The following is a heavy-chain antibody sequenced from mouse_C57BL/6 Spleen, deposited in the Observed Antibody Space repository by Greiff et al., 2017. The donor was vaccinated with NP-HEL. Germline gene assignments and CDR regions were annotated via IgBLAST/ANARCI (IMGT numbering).Heavy chain of an antibody. J-gene: IGHJ3*01. D-gene: IGHD2-3*01. CDR3: ARACDGYFEAWFAF. Sequence: VQLQQSGPELVKPGASVKISCKASGYAFSSSWINWVKQRPGKGLEWIGRIYTGDGDTNNNGKFKGKATLTADKSSITAYMQLSSLTSEDSAVYLCARACDGYFEAWFAFWGQGTLVTVSA. V-gene: IGHV1-82*01. CDR1: GYAFSSSW. CDR2: IYTGDGDT.